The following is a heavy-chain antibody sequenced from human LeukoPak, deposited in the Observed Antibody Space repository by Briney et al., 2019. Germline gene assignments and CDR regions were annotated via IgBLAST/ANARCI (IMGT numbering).Heavy chain of an antibody. CDR2: INPNSGGT. V-gene: IGHV1-2*02. Sequence: ASVKVSCXASGYTFTGYYMHWVRQAPGQGLEWMGWINPNSGGTNYAQKFQGRVTMTRDTSISTAYMELSRLRSDDTAVYYCASVPGIAAAGTFDYWGQGTLVTVSS. CDR3: ASVPGIAAAGTFDY. J-gene: IGHJ4*02. D-gene: IGHD6-13*01. CDR1: GYTFTGYY.